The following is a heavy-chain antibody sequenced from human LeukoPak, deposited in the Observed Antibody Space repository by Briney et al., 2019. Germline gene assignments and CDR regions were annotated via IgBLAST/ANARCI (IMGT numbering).Heavy chain of an antibody. Sequence: GGSLRLSCAVSGFNFSDHYMTWIRQAPGRGLEWVSYISNRGYSKYYADSVKGRFTISRDNSNNSLYLQMNSLRAEDTAVYFCARSKRTYDYWGQGTLVTVSS. CDR3: ARSKRTYDY. CDR1: GFNFSDHY. J-gene: IGHJ4*02. V-gene: IGHV3-11*01. CDR2: ISNRGYSK.